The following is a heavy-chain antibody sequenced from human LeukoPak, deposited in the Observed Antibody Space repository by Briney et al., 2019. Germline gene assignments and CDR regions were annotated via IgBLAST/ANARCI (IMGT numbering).Heavy chain of an antibody. CDR2: IYYSGST. CDR3: ARQYTGIDY. CDR1: GGSISSSSYY. V-gene: IGHV4-39*01. Sequence: PSETLSLTCTVSGGSISSSSYYWGWIRQPPGKGLEWIGSIYYSGSTYYNPSLKSRVTISVDTSKNQFSLKLRSVTATDTAVFYCARQYTGIDYWGQGTLVTVSS. D-gene: IGHD2-2*02. J-gene: IGHJ4*02.